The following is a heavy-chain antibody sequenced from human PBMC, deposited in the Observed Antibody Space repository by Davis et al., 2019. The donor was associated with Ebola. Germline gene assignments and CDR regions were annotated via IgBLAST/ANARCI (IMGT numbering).Heavy chain of an antibody. D-gene: IGHD3-3*01. V-gene: IGHV1-46*01. CDR1: GYTFTTYY. CDR3: TRGYDFWSGDY. Sequence: ASVTVSCYASGYTFTTYYMHCVRQAPGQGLEWMGIINPSGGSTTYAQKFQGRVTMTRGTSTSTVYMELSSLRSEDTAVYYCTRGYDFWSGDYWGQGTLVTVSS. J-gene: IGHJ4*02. CDR2: INPSGGST.